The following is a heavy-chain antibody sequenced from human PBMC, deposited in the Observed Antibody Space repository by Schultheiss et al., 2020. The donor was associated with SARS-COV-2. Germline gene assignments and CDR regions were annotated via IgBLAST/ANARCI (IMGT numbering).Heavy chain of an antibody. V-gene: IGHV5-51*01. Sequence: GESLKISCKAFEYIFTDHWIGWVRQMPGKGLEWMGIIYPGDSDTRYSPSFQGQVTISADKSISTAYLQWSSLKASDTAMYYCARRRSRGFGEWGYWGQGTLVTVSS. J-gene: IGHJ4*02. CDR1: EYIFTDHW. CDR3: ARRRSRGFGEWGY. D-gene: IGHD3-10*01. CDR2: IYPGDSDT.